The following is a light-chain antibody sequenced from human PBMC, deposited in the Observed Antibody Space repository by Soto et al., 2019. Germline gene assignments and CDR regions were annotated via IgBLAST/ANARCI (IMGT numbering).Light chain of an antibody. CDR2: DTS. Sequence: QAVVTQEPSLTVSPGGTVTLTCGSSTGAVTSGHYPYWFQQKPGQAPRTLIYDTSNKHSWTPARFSGSLLGGKATLTLSGAQPEDEAEYYCFLSYSGARRVFGTGTKLTVL. CDR3: FLSYSGARRV. CDR1: TGAVTSGHY. J-gene: IGLJ1*01. V-gene: IGLV7-46*01.